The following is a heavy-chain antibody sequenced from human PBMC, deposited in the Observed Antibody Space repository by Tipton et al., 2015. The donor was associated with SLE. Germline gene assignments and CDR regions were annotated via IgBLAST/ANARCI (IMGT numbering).Heavy chain of an antibody. CDR1: GFTLSVYS. V-gene: IGHV3-21*01. Sequence: SLRLSCVAPGFTLSVYSMNWVRQAPGKGLEWVSLISSTSSYTFYADSVKGRFTISRDNAKNSLFLQMNSLRAEDTAVYYCARDGRGDYPKGVMDVCGKGTTVTVSS. D-gene: IGHD4-17*01. CDR2: ISSTSSYT. CDR3: ARDGRGDYPKGVMDV. J-gene: IGHJ6*04.